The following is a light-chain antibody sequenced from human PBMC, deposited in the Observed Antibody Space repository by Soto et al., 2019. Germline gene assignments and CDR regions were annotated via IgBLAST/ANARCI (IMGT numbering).Light chain of an antibody. V-gene: IGLV2-11*01. CDR3: CSYAGIYHYV. Sequence: QSVLTQPRSVSGSPGQSVTISCTGTSSDVGGYNYVSWYQQHPGKAPKLMIYDVSKRPSGVPDRFSGSKSGNTASLTISGLQAEDEADYFCCSYAGIYHYVFGTGTKVT. CDR2: DVS. CDR1: SSDVGGYNY. J-gene: IGLJ1*01.